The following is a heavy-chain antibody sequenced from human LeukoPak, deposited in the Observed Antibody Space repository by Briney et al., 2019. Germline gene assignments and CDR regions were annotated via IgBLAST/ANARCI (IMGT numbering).Heavy chain of an antibody. Sequence: ASVKVSCKASGYTFTTYDINWVRQAPGQGLEWLGWLSPTSGNTGYAQKFRGRVTMTRDTSTSTVYMELSSLTSDDTAVYYCARGEAIVGSYWGQGTLVTVSS. J-gene: IGHJ4*02. CDR2: LSPTSGNT. D-gene: IGHD1-26*01. CDR1: GYTFTTYD. CDR3: ARGEAIVGSY. V-gene: IGHV1-8*01.